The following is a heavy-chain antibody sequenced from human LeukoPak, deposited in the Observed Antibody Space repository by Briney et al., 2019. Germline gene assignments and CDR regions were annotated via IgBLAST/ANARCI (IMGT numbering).Heavy chain of an antibody. J-gene: IGHJ3*02. CDR1: GGSFSGYY. CDR3: ASSPVGSRAFDI. Sequence: SETLSLTCAVYGGSFSGYYWSWIRQPPGKGLEWIGEINHSGSTNYNPSLKSRVTISVDTSKNQFSLKLSSVTAADTAVYYCASSPVGSRAFDIWGQGTMVTVSS. CDR2: INHSGST. D-gene: IGHD1-26*01. V-gene: IGHV4-34*01.